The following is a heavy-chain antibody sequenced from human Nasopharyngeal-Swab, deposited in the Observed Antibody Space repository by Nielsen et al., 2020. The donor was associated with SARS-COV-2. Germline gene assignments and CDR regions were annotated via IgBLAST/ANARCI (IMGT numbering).Heavy chain of an antibody. CDR2: IYHSGST. V-gene: IGHV4-30-2*01. CDR3: AKVGGTDWLFSARRDYYMDV. Sequence: SETLSLTCAVSGGSISSGGYSWSWIRQPPGKGLEWIGYIYHSGSTYYNPSLKSRVTISGDMSKNQFSLKLSSVTAADTAVYYCAKVGGTDWLFSARRDYYMDVWGKGTTVTVSS. J-gene: IGHJ6*03. D-gene: IGHD3-9*01. CDR1: GGSISSGGYS.